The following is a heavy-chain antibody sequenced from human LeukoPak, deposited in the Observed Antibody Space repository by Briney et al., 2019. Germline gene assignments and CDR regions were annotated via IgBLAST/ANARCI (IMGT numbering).Heavy chain of an antibody. J-gene: IGHJ4*02. CDR1: GYTFTSYG. V-gene: IGHV1-18*01. Sequence: ASVKVSCKASGYTFTSYGISWVRQAPGQGLEWMGWISAYNGNTNYAQKLQGRVTMTTDTSTSTAYMELRSLRSDDTAVYYCARDVGPSIAAAPPGFDYWGQGTLVTVSS. CDR3: ARDVGPSIAAAPPGFDY. CDR2: ISAYNGNT. D-gene: IGHD6-13*01.